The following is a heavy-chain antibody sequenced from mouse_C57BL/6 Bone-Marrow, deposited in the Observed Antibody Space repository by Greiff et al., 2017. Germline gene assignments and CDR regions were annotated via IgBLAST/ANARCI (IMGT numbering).Heavy chain of an antibody. CDR3: ARKLLEYYFDY. Sequence: QVQLKESGPELVKPGASVKISCKASGYAFSSSWMNWVKQRPGKGLEWIGRIYPGDGDTNYNGKFKGKATLTADKSSSTAYMQLSSLTSEDSAVYFCARKLLEYYFDYWGQGTTLTVSS. D-gene: IGHD2-12*01. CDR1: GYAFSSSW. J-gene: IGHJ2*01. CDR2: IYPGDGDT. V-gene: IGHV1-82*01.